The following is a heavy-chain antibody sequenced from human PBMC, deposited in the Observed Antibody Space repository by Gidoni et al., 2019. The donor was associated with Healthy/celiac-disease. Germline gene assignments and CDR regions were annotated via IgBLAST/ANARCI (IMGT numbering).Heavy chain of an antibody. CDR3: AKDSDDWNYVLVSFADY. V-gene: IGHV3-23*04. J-gene: IGHJ4*02. Sequence: EVQLVESGGGLVPPGGSLTLSWAASGFTFSSYAMRWGRQAPGKGLEWVSAISGSGGSTYYADSVKGRFTISRDNSKNTLYLQMNSLRAEDTAVYYCAKDSDDWNYVLVSFADYWGQGTLVTVSS. CDR1: GFTFSSYA. CDR2: ISGSGGST. D-gene: IGHD1-7*01.